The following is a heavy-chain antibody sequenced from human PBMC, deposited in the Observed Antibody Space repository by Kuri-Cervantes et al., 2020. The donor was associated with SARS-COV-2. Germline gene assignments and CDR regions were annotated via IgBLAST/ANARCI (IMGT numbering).Heavy chain of an antibody. Sequence: GSLRLSCTVSGGSISSYYWAWIRQPPGKGLEWIGSIYSGGTTYYDPSLKSRVTISVDTSKNQFSLNLTSVTAADTAVYYCASRPGGRSAYCGATSCWGWFDPWGQGALVTVSS. CDR1: GGSISSYY. V-gene: IGHV4-39*01. CDR2: IYSGGTT. CDR3: ASRPGGRSAYCGATSCWGWFDP. D-gene: IGHD2-21*01. J-gene: IGHJ5*02.